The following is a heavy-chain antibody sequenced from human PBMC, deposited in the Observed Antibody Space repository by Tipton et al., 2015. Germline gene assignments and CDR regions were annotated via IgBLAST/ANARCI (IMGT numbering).Heavy chain of an antibody. CDR1: DASISSAAYY. CDR2: INHSGRT. D-gene: IGHD6-13*01. J-gene: IGHJ4*02. CDR3: ARGGQQLRY. Sequence: TLSLTCTVSDASISSAAYYWAWIRQPPGKGLEWIGSINHSGRTYYNPSLMGRVTISVDTSKNQFSLKLSSVTAADTAVYYCARGGQQLRYWGQGTLVTVSS. V-gene: IGHV4-39*01.